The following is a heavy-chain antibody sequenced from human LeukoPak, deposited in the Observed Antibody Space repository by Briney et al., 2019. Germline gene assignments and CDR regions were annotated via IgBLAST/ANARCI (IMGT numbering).Heavy chain of an antibody. CDR2: IKSKTDGETT. CDR1: GFTFTNAW. D-gene: IGHD3-10*01. Sequence: GGSLRLSCVDSGFTFTNAWMSWVRQAPGKGLEWIGRIKSKTDGETTNYAEPVRGRFTISRDDSKSAVYLQMNSLKIEDTAVYYCTTDLGTYYHGSRRLIPIDYWGQGTLVTVSS. J-gene: IGHJ4*02. CDR3: TTDLGTYYHGSRRLIPIDY. V-gene: IGHV3-15*01.